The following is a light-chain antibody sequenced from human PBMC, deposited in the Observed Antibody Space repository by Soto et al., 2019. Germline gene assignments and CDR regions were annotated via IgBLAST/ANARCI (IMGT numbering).Light chain of an antibody. CDR2: AAS. V-gene: IGKV3-20*01. Sequence: EIVLAQSPGTLSLSPGQRATLSCRASQSVSRDYVAWYQHKPGQAPRLLIYAASSRPSGIPDRFGGSGSGTDFTLTISRLEPEDFALYYRQQYGSSPLTFGGGTRVEFK. J-gene: IGKJ4*01. CDR3: QQYGSSPLT. CDR1: QSVSRDY.